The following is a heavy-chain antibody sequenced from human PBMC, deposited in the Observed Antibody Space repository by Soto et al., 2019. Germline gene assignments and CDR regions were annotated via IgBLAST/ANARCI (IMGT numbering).Heavy chain of an antibody. CDR1: GFTFSNAW. CDR3: TTANFLEWLFTNRGGVYFDY. V-gene: IGHV3-15*07. CDR2: IKSKTDGGTT. D-gene: IGHD3-3*01. Sequence: GGSLRLSCAASGFTFSNAWMNWVRQAPGKGLEWVGRIKSKTDGGTTDYAAPVKGRFTISRDDSKNTLYLQMNSLKTEDTAVYYCTTANFLEWLFTNRGGVYFDYWGQGTLVTVSS. J-gene: IGHJ4*02.